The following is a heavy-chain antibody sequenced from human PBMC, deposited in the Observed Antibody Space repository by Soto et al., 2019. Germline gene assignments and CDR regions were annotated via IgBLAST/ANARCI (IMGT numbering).Heavy chain of an antibody. D-gene: IGHD6-13*01. CDR3: ARAPDSSSHHDAVDV. CDR1: GGTFSTYV. Sequence: QVQLVQSGAEVKKPGSSVKVSCKPSGGTFSTYVINWVRQAPGQGLEWMGRIIPILGRTNYAQKFQGRVTITADKSTSTAYMELSSLRSEDTAVYYCARAPDSSSHHDAVDVWGQGTMVTVSS. V-gene: IGHV1-69*04. CDR2: IIPILGRT. J-gene: IGHJ3*01.